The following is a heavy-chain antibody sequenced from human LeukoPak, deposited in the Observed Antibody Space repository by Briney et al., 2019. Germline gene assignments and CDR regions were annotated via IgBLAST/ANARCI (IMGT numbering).Heavy chain of an antibody. CDR3: AGTSTDCLDC. J-gene: IGHJ4*02. CDR1: GFTFRDYN. D-gene: IGHD2-21*02. V-gene: IGHV3-11*04. CDR2: INTGGGSI. Sequence: GGSLRLSCAASGFTFRDYNMSWIRQAPGKGLEYISYINTGGGSIYYTGSVKGRFTISRDNDKNSLYLQMNNVRAEDTAVYYCAGTSTDCLDCWGQGTLVTVSS.